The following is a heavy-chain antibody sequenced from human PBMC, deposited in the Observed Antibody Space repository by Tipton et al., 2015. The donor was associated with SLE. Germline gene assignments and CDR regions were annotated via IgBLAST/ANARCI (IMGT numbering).Heavy chain of an antibody. Sequence: TLSLTCAVSGYSISSGYYWDWIRQPPGKGLEWIGSIYHSGSTYYNPSLKSRVTISVDTSKNQFSLKLSSVTAADTAVYYCARGVPAFDYWGQGTLVTVSS. J-gene: IGHJ4*02. D-gene: IGHD2-2*01. V-gene: IGHV4-38-2*01. CDR1: GYSISSGYY. CDR2: IYHSGST. CDR3: ARGVPAFDY.